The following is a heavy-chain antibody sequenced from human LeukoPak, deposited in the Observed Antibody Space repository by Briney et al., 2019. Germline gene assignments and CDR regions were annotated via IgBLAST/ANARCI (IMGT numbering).Heavy chain of an antibody. CDR3: ARDGGVWFGEGGYGMDV. V-gene: IGHV1-69*04. CDR1: GGTFSSYA. CDR2: IIPILGIA. Sequence: SVKVSCKASGGTFSSYAISWVRQAPGQGLEWMGRIIPILGIANYAQQFQGRVTITADKSTSTDYMELSSLRSEDTAVYYCARDGGVWFGEGGYGMDVWGQGTTVTVSS. J-gene: IGHJ6*02. D-gene: IGHD3-10*01.